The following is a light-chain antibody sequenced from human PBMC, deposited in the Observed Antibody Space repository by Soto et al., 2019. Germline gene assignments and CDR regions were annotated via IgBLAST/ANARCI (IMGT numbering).Light chain of an antibody. V-gene: IGLV2-18*01. CDR1: SSDFNNYDR. CDR3: SLYTTDSTYR. J-gene: IGLJ1*01. CDR2: EVN. Sequence: QCVLTQPRSVSGSPGQSVTISCPGTSSDFNNYDRVSWYQRPPGTGPKLTIFEVNNRRSGDPDRFSGSKSGTTASLTIFGLQAEDEGEHSCSLYTTDSTYRFGPGTQVTVL.